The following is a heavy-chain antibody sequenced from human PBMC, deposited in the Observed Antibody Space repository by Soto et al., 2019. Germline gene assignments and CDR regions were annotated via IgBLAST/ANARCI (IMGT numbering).Heavy chain of an antibody. J-gene: IGHJ3*02. Sequence: SETLSLTCTVSGGSISSYYWSWIRQPPGKGLEWIGYIYYSGSTNYNPSLKSRVTISVDTSKNQFSLKLSSVTAADTAVYYCARDGITFGGVIGRSDAFDIWGQGTMVTVSS. V-gene: IGHV4-59*01. CDR3: ARDGITFGGVIGRSDAFDI. D-gene: IGHD3-16*02. CDR2: IYYSGST. CDR1: GGSISSYY.